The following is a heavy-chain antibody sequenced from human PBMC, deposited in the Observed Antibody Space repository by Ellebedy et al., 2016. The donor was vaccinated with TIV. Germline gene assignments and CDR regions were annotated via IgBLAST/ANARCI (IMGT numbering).Heavy chain of an antibody. D-gene: IGHD3-16*01. CDR3: ATETYNDVDLDVWGIFET. V-gene: IGHV3-66*01. CDR2: IFIDGTT. J-gene: IGHJ3*02. Sequence: GESLKISCAASELTVSSTYMSWVRQAPGKGLEWVSVIFIDGTTYYADSVRGRFTISRDTSKNTLYIQMQSLRAEDTALYYCATETYNDVDLDVWGIFETWGQGTMVTVSS. CDR1: ELTVSSTY.